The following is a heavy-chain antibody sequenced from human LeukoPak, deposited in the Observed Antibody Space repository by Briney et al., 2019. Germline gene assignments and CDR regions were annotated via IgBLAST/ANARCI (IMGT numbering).Heavy chain of an antibody. CDR3: ARHGRRGAVTTGY. D-gene: IGHD4-17*01. Sequence: SETLSLTCAVYGGSFNGYYWSWIRQPPGKGLEWIGEINHSGSTNYNPSLKSRVTISVDTSKNQFSLKLSSVTAADTAVYYCARHGRRGAVTTGYWGQGTLVTVSS. J-gene: IGHJ4*02. CDR1: GGSFNGYY. V-gene: IGHV4-34*01. CDR2: INHSGST.